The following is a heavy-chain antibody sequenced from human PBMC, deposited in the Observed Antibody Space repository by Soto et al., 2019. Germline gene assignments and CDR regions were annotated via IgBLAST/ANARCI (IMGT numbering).Heavy chain of an antibody. CDR2: INHSGST. J-gene: IGHJ4*02. CDR3: ARVAAYYGSGSYFDY. V-gene: IGHV4-39*07. Sequence: PSETLSLTCTVSGGSVSSGSYYWSWIRQPPGKGLEWIGEINHSGSTNYNPSLKSRVTISVDTSKNQFSLKLSSVTAADTAVYYCARVAAYYGSGSYFDYWGQGTLVTVSS. CDR1: GGSVSSGSYY. D-gene: IGHD3-10*01.